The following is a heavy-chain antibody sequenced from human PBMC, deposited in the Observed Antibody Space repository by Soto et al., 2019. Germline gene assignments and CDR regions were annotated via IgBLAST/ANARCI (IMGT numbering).Heavy chain of an antibody. CDR3: ASGSSSYNGAFHV. V-gene: IGHV4-39*01. CDR1: GGSITEFSNS. Sequence: HLQLRESGPGLVKPSETLSLTCNVSGGSITEFSNSWVWVRQPPGKGLEWIATVYLSGATYYNPSLKSQITTSVEASTNQFSLRLASVTAADTAVFFCASGSSSYNGAFHVWGQGTLVTVSS. J-gene: IGHJ3*01. CDR2: VYLSGAT. D-gene: IGHD6-6*01.